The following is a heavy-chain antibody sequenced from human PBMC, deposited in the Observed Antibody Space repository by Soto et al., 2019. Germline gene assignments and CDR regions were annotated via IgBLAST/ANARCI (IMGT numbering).Heavy chain of an antibody. D-gene: IGHD3-16*01. V-gene: IGHV1-69*18. Sequence: QVQLVQSGAEVKKPGSSVKVSCSASGVTFSSYAFTWVRQAPGQGLEWMGNIIPVFRTSTYAQRFQGRLTISADEFTNTVYMELRGLRSEATAVYFCAKDGSWDGGGGESWGQGTLVIVSS. J-gene: IGHJ4*02. CDR3: AKDGSWDGGGGES. CDR1: GVTFSSYA. CDR2: IIPVFRTS.